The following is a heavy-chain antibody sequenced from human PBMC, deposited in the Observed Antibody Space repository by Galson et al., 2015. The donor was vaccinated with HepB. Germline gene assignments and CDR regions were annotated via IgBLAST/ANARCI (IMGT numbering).Heavy chain of an antibody. D-gene: IGHD2-2*02. J-gene: IGHJ4*02. CDR2: ISAYNGNT. Sequence: SVKVSCKASGYTFTSYGISWVRQAPGQGLEWMGWISAYNGNTNYAQKLQGRVTITADESTSTAYMELSSLRSEDTAVYYRARVGGEEYCSSTSCYTWVFDYWGQGTLVTVSS. CDR3: ARVGGEEYCSSTSCYTWVFDY. V-gene: IGHV1-18*01. CDR1: GYTFTSYG.